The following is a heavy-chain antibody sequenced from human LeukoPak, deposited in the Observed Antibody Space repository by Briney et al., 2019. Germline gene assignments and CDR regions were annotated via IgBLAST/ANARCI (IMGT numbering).Heavy chain of an antibody. Sequence: SETLTLTCTVSVASISSSLGTWIRQSAGKGLEWLAYIYYTGSTNLNPSLKSRLAISVDTSKNQFSLKLSSVTAADTAVYYCARMVRGVGVDYWGQGTLVTVSS. CDR1: VASISSSL. CDR2: IYYTGST. CDR3: ARMVRGVGVDY. D-gene: IGHD3-10*01. J-gene: IGHJ4*02. V-gene: IGHV4-59*12.